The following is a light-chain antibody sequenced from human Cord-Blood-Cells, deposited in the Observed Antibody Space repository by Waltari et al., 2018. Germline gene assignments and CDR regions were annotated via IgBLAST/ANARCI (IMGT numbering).Light chain of an antibody. Sequence: DIQLTQSPSFLSESVGDRVTITCRASQGISSYLAWYQQKLGKTPKLLIYAASALQSGVPSRFSGSGSGTEFTLTISSLQPEYFATDYCQQLNSYPIAFGQVTRLEIK. CDR1: QGISSY. J-gene: IGKJ5*01. V-gene: IGKV1-9*01. CDR2: AAS. CDR3: QQLNSYPIA.